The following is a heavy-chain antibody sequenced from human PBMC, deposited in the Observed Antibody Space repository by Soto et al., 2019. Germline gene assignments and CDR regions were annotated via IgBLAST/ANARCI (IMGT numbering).Heavy chain of an antibody. D-gene: IGHD6-19*01. CDR3: ARSRGRTTGWYQMY. V-gene: IGHV4-34*01. CDR2: ISHNGST. Sequence: QVQLQQWGAGLLKPSETLSLTCGVYGGSFSGYYWSWIRQPPGKGLEWIGEISHNGSTNYNPSLQGRVTISEDTSRSQFSLMLTAVTAADTAVYFFARSRGRTTGWYQMYWGQGNQVAVSS. CDR1: GGSFSGYY. J-gene: IGHJ4*02.